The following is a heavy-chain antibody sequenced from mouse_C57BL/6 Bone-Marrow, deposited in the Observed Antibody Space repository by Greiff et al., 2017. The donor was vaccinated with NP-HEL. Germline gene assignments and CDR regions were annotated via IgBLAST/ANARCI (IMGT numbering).Heavy chain of an antibody. V-gene: IGHV1-69*01. Sequence: VQLQQPGAELVMPGASVKLSCKASGYTFTSYWMHWVKQRPGQGLEWIGAIDPSDSYTNYNQKFKGKSTLTVDKYSSTAYMQLSSLTSEDSAVYYCARYYYGSSYEVYYAMDYWGQGTSVTVSS. J-gene: IGHJ4*01. CDR3: ARYYYGSSYEVYYAMDY. CDR1: GYTFTSYW. CDR2: IDPSDSYT. D-gene: IGHD1-1*01.